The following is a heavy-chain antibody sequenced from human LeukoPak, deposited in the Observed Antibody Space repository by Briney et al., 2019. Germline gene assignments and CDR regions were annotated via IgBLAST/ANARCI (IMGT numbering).Heavy chain of an antibody. CDR1: GDTFTNYA. D-gene: IGHD6-19*01. CDR2: INTGNGDT. CDR3: ARCQGLYLSFKNWFDP. V-gene: IGHV1-3*04. J-gene: IGHJ5*02. Sequence: ASVKVSCKASGDTFTNYAMHWVRQAPGHTLEWMGWINTGNGDTKYSQKFQGRVTISRDTSATTVYLHLSSLRSEDTAVYYCARCQGLYLSFKNWFDPWGQGTLVTVSS.